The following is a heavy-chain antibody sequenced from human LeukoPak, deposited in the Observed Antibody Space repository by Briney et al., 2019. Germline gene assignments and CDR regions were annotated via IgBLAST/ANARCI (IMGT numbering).Heavy chain of an antibody. V-gene: IGHV3-23*01. CDR2: VNENGGRT. J-gene: IGHJ4*02. CDR1: GFSFSSYA. D-gene: IGHD3-22*01. CDR3: AREDYDSSGYYYFDY. Sequence: PGGSLRLSCAASGFSFSSYAMGWVRQAPGKGLEWVSTVNENGGRTYYADSVKGRFTMSRDNSKDTLYLQMNSLRAEDTAVYYCAREDYDSSGYYYFDYWVQGSLVSVSS.